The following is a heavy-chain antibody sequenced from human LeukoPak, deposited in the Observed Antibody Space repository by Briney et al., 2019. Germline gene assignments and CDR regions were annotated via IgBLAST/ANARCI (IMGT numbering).Heavy chain of an antibody. CDR2: IYYSGST. V-gene: IGHV4-59*11. J-gene: IGHJ1*01. CDR3: ARARTYCSGGSCYAWYFQH. CDR1: GGSISSHY. D-gene: IGHD2-15*01. Sequence: SETLSLTCTVSGGSISSHYWSWIRQPPGKGLEWIGYIYYSGSTNYNPSLKSRVTISVDTSKNQFSLKLSSVTAADTAVYYCARARTYCSGGSCYAWYFQHWGQGTLVTVSS.